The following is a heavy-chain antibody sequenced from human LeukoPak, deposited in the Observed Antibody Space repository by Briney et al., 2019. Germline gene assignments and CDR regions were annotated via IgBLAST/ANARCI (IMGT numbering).Heavy chain of an antibody. CDR2: FDPEDGET. Sequence: ASVKVSCKVSGYTLTELSMLWVRQAPGKGLEWMGGFDPEDGETIYAQKFQGRVTMTEDTSTDTAYMELSSLRSEDTAVYYCATTPTTYYYDSSGYRYWGQGTLVTVSS. J-gene: IGHJ4*02. CDR1: GYTLTELS. V-gene: IGHV1-24*01. D-gene: IGHD3-22*01. CDR3: ATTPTTYYYDSSGYRY.